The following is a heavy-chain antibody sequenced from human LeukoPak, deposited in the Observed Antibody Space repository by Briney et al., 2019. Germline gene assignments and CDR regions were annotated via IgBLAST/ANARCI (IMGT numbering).Heavy chain of an antibody. V-gene: IGHV3-23*01. CDR3: ARDPAVAGTAEYFQH. CDR1: GFIFSSYA. J-gene: IGHJ1*01. CDR2: ISGSGGTT. Sequence: QPGGSLRLSCAASGFIFSSYAMNWVRQAPGEGLEWVSGISGSGGTTYYADSVKGRFTISRDNSKNTLYVQMNSLRAEDTAVYYCARDPAVAGTAEYFQHWGQGTLVTVSS. D-gene: IGHD6-19*01.